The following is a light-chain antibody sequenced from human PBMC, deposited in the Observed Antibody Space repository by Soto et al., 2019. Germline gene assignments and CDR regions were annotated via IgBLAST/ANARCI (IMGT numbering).Light chain of an antibody. J-gene: IGKJ5*01. CDR3: QQYNSWPPIT. CDR1: QSVSSY. Sequence: EIVLTQSPATLSLSPGERATLSFRASQSVSSYLAWYQQKPGQAPRLLIYDASNRATGIPARFSGSGSGTDFTLTISSLQSEDFAVYYCQQYNSWPPITFGQGTRLEIK. CDR2: DAS. V-gene: IGKV3-11*01.